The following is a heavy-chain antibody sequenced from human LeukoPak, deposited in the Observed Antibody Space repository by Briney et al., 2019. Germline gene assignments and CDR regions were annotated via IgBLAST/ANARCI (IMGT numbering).Heavy chain of an antibody. D-gene: IGHD6-19*01. CDR1: GGSISSHH. J-gene: IGHJ4*02. CDR2: INHSGST. Sequence: PSETLSLTCTVSGGSISSHHWSWIRQPPGKGLEWIGEINHSGSTNYNPSLKSRVTISVDTSKNQFSLKLSSVTAADTAVYYCALLVRSSGWLLIDYWGQGTLVTVSS. V-gene: IGHV4-34*01. CDR3: ALLVRSSGWLLIDY.